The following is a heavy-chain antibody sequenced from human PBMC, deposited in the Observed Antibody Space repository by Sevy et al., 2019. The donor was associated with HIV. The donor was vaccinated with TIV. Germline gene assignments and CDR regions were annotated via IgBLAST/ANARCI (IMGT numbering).Heavy chain of an antibody. J-gene: IGHJ4*02. D-gene: IGHD7-27*01. CDR1: GFSFSSYS. CDR2: ISSSSGTI. Sequence: GGSLRLSCVTSGFSFSSYSMNWVRQAPGKGLEWVSYISSSSGTIRYADSVKGRLTISRDNAKNSLFLQMNSLRAEDTAVYYCARDDLWAFDYWGQGALVTVSS. CDR3: ARDDLWAFDY. V-gene: IGHV3-48*01.